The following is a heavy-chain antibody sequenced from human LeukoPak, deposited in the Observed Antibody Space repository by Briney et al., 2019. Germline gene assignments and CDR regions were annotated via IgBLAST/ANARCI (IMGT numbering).Heavy chain of an antibody. CDR3: ARDPYYGDYVV. CDR1: GFTFSSYE. J-gene: IGHJ4*02. D-gene: IGHD4-17*01. V-gene: IGHV3-48*03. CDR2: IRSSGSTI. Sequence: TGGSLRLSCAASGFTFSSYEMNWVRQAPGKGREWVSYIRSSGSTIYYADSVKGRFTISRDNAKNSLYLQMNSLRAEDTAVYYCARDPYYGDYVVWGQGTLVTVSS.